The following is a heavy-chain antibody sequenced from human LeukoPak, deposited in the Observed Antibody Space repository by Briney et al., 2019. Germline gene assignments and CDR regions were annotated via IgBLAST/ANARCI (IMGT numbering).Heavy chain of an antibody. V-gene: IGHV3-53*04. J-gene: IGHJ4*02. CDR1: GFTVSTNC. D-gene: IGHD5-18*01. Sequence: GGSLRLSCAASGFTVSTNCMTWVRQAPGKGLEWVSTIYSGGTTYYADSVMGRFTISRHNSRNTLYLQMNSLRAEDTAVYYCARADTVMAYYFDLWGQGALVTVSS. CDR3: ARADTVMAYYFDL. CDR2: IYSGGTT.